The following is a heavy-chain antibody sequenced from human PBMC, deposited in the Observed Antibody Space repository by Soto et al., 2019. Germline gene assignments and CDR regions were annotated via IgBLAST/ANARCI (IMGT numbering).Heavy chain of an antibody. CDR2: ISAYNGNT. CDR3: ARVFQRQWLVQFPLS. Sequence: QVQLVQSGAEVKKPGASVKVSCKASGYTFTSYGISWVRQAPGQGLEWMGWISAYNGNTNYAQKLQGRVTMXXDXSXSTAYMELRRLRSDDTAVYYCARVFQRQWLVQFPLSWGQGTLVTVSS. D-gene: IGHD6-19*01. CDR1: GYTFTSYG. V-gene: IGHV1-18*01. J-gene: IGHJ4*02.